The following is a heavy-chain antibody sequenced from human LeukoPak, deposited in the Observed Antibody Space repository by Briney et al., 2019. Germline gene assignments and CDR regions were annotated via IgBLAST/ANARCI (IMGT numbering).Heavy chain of an antibody. J-gene: IGHJ4*02. CDR1: GGSISNY. V-gene: IGHV4-59*01. CDR2: IYYSGST. CDR3: ARVADGKGYPFDY. D-gene: IGHD5-18*01. Sequence: PSETLSLTCTVSGGSISNYWSWIRQPPGKGLEWIGYIYYSGSTNYNPSLKSRVTISVDTSKNQFSLKLSSVTAADTAVYYCARVADGKGYPFDYWGQGTLVTVSS.